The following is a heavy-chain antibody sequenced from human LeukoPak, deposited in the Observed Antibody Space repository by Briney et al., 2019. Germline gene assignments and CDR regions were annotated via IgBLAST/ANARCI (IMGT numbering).Heavy chain of an antibody. CDR3: VRPLLFIRGLGDN. CDR1: GFIFSDYW. V-gene: IGHV3-7*01. D-gene: IGHD3-10*01. Sequence: GGSLRLSCAASGFIFSDYWMSWVRQAPGKRLEWVANIKQDESEIFYVDSVKGRFTISRDNAKNSLYLEMGSLRAEDTAVYYCVRPLLFIRGLGDNWGQGTPVTVSS. J-gene: IGHJ4*02. CDR2: IKQDESEI.